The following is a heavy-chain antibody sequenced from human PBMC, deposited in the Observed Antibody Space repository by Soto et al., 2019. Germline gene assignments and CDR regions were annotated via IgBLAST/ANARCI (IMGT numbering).Heavy chain of an antibody. V-gene: IGHV5-10-1*01. Sequence: GESLKISCKGSGYSFTSYWISWVRQMPGKGLEWMGRIDPSDSYTNYSPSFQGHVTISAGKSISTAYLQWSSLKASDTAMYYCARPLDYSNLDFKHWGQGTLVTVSS. CDR1: GYSFTSYW. D-gene: IGHD4-4*01. CDR2: IDPSDSYT. CDR3: ARPLDYSNLDFKH. J-gene: IGHJ1*01.